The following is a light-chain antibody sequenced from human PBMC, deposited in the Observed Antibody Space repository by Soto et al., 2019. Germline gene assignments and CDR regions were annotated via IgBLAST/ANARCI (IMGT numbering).Light chain of an antibody. Sequence: EIVLTQSPGTLSLSPGERAILSYRASQSVGSRLAWYQHKPGQAPRLLIYDSSTRATGIPARFSGSGSGTDFTLTISSLEPEDFAVYYCHQRRSWPRTFGQGTKVDIK. J-gene: IGKJ1*01. CDR2: DSS. CDR3: HQRRSWPRT. V-gene: IGKV3-11*01. CDR1: QSVGSR.